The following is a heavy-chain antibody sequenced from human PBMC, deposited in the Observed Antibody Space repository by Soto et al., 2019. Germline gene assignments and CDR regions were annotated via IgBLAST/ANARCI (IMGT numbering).Heavy chain of an antibody. CDR3: ARLYSTSTVSRWFDP. CDR2: INSGSTSI. D-gene: IGHD6-13*01. J-gene: IGHJ5*02. CDR1: GFIFSTYS. V-gene: IGHV3-48*02. Sequence: EVQLVESGGGLVQPGGSLRLSCAASGFIFSTYSMNWVRQAPGKGLEWISFINSGSTSIYYAASGRGRFTISRDNAANPLFLQMNSLRDEDTAVYYCARLYSTSTVSRWFDPWGQGTLVTVSS.